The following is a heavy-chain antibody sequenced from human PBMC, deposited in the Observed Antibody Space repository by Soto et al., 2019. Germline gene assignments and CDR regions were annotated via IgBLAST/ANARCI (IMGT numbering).Heavy chain of an antibody. V-gene: IGHV3-15*05. D-gene: IGHD4-17*01. J-gene: IGHJ4*02. CDR2: IKSRTDGGTI. CDR3: AIDKDYRRFGN. CDR1: GVPFINAW. Sequence: EVQLVESGGDVVKPGTSLRLSCEASGVPFINAWMSWVRQAPGKGLEWVGRIKSRTDGGTIEYAAPVKGRFTISREDSKNTVFLQMKSLQSDDTGVYFCAIDKDYRRFGNWGQGTKVTVAS.